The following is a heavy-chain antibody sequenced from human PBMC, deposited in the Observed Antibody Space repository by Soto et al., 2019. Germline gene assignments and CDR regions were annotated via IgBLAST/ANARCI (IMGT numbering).Heavy chain of an antibody. CDR3: ATLQGSGTYYDDDY. Sequence: SVKVSCKASGGTSNNNANSWVRQAPGQGLEWMGGIVPVFGIANYAQKFRGRVRITADDSTRTLNMELSSLRSDDTAVYYCATLQGSGTYYDDDYWGQGTLVTVSS. CDR1: GGTSNNNA. CDR2: IVPVFGIA. V-gene: IGHV1-69*13. J-gene: IGHJ4*02. D-gene: IGHD3-10*01.